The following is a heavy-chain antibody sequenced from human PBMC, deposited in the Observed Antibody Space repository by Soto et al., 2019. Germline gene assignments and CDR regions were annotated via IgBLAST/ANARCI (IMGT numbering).Heavy chain of an antibody. CDR2: IVVGSGNT. D-gene: IGHD3-3*01. V-gene: IGHV1-58*01. Sequence: SVKVCCKASAFPDTSSAVQRVRQSRGQRLAWIGWIVVGSGNTNYAQKFQERVTIPRDMSTSTAYMELSRLRSEDTAVYYCAADYNLWSGYSNDYYSMDVWGQGTAVTVTS. CDR3: AADYNLWSGYSNDYYSMDV. J-gene: IGHJ6*02. CDR1: AFPDTSSA.